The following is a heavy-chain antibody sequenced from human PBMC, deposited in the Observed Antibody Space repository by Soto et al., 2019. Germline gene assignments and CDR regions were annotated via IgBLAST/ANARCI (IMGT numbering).Heavy chain of an antibody. CDR3: ARDARYSGSPGHFDY. D-gene: IGHD1-26*01. J-gene: IGHJ4*02. CDR1: GGSISSYY. Sequence: SETLSLTCTVSGGSISSYYWSWIRQPAGKGLEWIGRIYTSGSTNYNPSLKSRVTMSVDTSKNQFSLKLSSVTAADTAVYYCARDARYSGSPGHFDYWGQGTLVTVSS. V-gene: IGHV4-4*07. CDR2: IYTSGST.